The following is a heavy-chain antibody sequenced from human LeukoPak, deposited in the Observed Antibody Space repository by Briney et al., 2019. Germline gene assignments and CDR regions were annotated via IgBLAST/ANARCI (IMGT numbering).Heavy chain of an antibody. D-gene: IGHD2-2*01. CDR3: ARGDIVVVPAAMGGGWFDP. J-gene: IGHJ5*02. V-gene: IGHV1-69*05. CDR2: IIPIFGTA. Sequence: ASVKVSCKASGGTFSSYAISWVRQAPGQGLEWMGGIIPIFGTANYAQKFQGRVTITTDESTGTAYMELSSLGSEDTAVYYCARGDIVVVPAAMGGGWFDPWGQGTLVTVSS. CDR1: GGTFSSYA.